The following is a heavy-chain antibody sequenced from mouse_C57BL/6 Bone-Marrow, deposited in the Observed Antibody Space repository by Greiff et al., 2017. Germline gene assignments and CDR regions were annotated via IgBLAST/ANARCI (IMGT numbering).Heavy chain of an antibody. CDR3: ARRGITPFAY. D-gene: IGHD2-4*01. CDR1: GFTFSSYG. CDR2: ISSGGSYT. V-gene: IGHV5-6*01. J-gene: IGHJ3*01. Sequence: VQLKESGGDLVKPGGSLKLSCAASGFTFSSYGMSWVRQTPDKRLEWVATISSGGSYTYYPDSVKGRFTISRDNAKNTLYLQMSSLKSEDTAMYYCARRGITPFAYWGQGTLVTVSA.